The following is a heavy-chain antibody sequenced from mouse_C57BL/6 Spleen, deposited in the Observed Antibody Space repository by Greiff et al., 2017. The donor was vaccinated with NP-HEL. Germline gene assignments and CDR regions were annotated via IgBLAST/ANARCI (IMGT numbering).Heavy chain of an antibody. CDR3: ARDYSNSPWFAY. V-gene: IGHV5-6*01. D-gene: IGHD2-5*01. Sequence: EVQLVESGGDLVKPGGSLKLSCAASGFTFSSYGMSWVRQTPDKRLEWVATISSGGSYTYYPDSVKGRFTISRDNAKNTLYLQMSSLKSEDTAMYYCARDYSNSPWFAYWGQGTLVTVSA. CDR2: ISSGGSYT. J-gene: IGHJ3*01. CDR1: GFTFSSYG.